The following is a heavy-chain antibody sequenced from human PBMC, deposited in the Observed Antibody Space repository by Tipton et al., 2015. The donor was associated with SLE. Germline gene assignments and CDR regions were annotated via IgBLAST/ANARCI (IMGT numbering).Heavy chain of an antibody. V-gene: IGHV4-34*01. D-gene: IGHD3-3*01. CDR2: INHRGST. CDR3: ARIRPGHGDPFDF. CDR1: GGSFSGYY. J-gene: IGHJ4*02. Sequence: TPSLTCTVYGGSFSGYYWSWIRQPPGKGLEWIGEINHRGSTNYNPSLKSRVTLSVDTSKNQFSLKLSSVTAADTAVYYCARIRPGHGDPFDFWGQGALVTVSS.